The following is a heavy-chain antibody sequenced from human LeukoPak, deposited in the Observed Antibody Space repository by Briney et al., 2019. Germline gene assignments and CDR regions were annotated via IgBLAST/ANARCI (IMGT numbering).Heavy chain of an antibody. J-gene: IGHJ3*02. Sequence: GGSLRLSCTASGFTLTTYSMNWVRQAPGKGLEWVSYIGYRNSPIHYADSVKGRFTISRDNAKNSLYLQMNSLRAEDTAVYYCARSGRGGAFDIWGQGTMVTVSS. CDR1: GFTLTTYS. V-gene: IGHV3-48*01. D-gene: IGHD1-26*01. CDR3: ARSGRGGAFDI. CDR2: IGYRNSPI.